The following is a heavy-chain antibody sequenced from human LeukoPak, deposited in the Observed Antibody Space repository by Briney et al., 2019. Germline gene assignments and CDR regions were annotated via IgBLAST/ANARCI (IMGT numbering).Heavy chain of an antibody. Sequence: PGGSLRLSCAASGFTFSSYSMHWLRQAPGKGLEWVSSISSSSSYIYYADSVKGRFTISRDNAKNSLYLQMNSLRAEDTAVYYCSRGGYSYGFLDYWGQGTLVTVSS. D-gene: IGHD5-18*01. J-gene: IGHJ4*02. CDR2: ISSSSSYI. V-gene: IGHV3-21*04. CDR1: GFTFSSYS. CDR3: SRGGYSYGFLDY.